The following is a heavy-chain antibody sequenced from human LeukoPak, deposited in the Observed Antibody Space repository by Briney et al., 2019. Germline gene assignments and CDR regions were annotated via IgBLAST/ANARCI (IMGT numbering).Heavy chain of an antibody. CDR2: IYHSGST. V-gene: IGHV4-38-2*02. J-gene: IGHJ4*02. D-gene: IGHD6-13*01. CDR1: GYSISSCYY. CDR3: ARGPYSTWYGF. Sequence: LSETLSLTCTVSGYSISSCYYWGWPRQPPGKVREWIGSIYHSGSTYYHPSLKSRVTISVDTPKHQFSLKLSSVTAADTAVYYCARGPYSTWYGFWGQGTLVTVSS.